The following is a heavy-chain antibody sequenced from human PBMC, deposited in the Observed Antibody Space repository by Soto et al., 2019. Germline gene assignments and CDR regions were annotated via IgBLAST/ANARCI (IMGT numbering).Heavy chain of an antibody. V-gene: IGHV3-23*01. CDR1: GFTFSNYA. D-gene: IGHD3-10*01. Sequence: EVQLLESGGGLVQPEGSLRLSCAVSGFTFSNYAMTWVLQAPGKGLEWVSGISASGSSIYEADSVKGRFTISRDNSKNTLYLQMNSLRAEDTAIYYCAKGTMVRGVYPLDYWGQGTLVTVSS. CDR3: AKGTMVRGVYPLDY. J-gene: IGHJ4*02. CDR2: ISASGSSI.